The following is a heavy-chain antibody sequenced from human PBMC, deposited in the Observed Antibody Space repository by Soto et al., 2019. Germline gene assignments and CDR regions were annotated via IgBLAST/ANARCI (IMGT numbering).Heavy chain of an antibody. CDR1: GGSFSGYY. J-gene: IGHJ4*02. CDR3: AREAIIFDY. D-gene: IGHD3-9*01. Sequence: SETLSLTCAVYGGSFSGYYWSWVRQPPGKGLEWIGEINQSGSTNYNPSLKSRVTISVDTSKNQFSLKLSSVTAADTAVYYCAREAIIFDYWGQGTLVTVSS. V-gene: IGHV4-34*01. CDR2: INQSGST.